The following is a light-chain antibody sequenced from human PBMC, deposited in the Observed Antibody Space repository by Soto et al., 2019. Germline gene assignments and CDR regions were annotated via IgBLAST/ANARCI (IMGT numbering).Light chain of an antibody. CDR2: DAT. V-gene: IGKV1-5*01. J-gene: IGKJ1*01. CDR3: QQFAKSST. CDR1: HNIERW. Sequence: DIQLTQSPSTLSASVGDRVTITCRASHNIERWMAWYQQKRGRAPSLLIFDATTLHSGVPSRFSGGGSGTEFTLTINGLQPDDFATYYCQQFAKSSTVGQGTKVDI.